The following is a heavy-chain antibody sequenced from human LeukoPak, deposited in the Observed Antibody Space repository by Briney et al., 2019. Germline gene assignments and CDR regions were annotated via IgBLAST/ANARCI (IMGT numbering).Heavy chain of an antibody. V-gene: IGHV4-59*08. Sequence: PSETLSLTCTVSGGSISSYYWSWIRQPPGKGLEWIGYIYYSGSTNYNPSLKSRVTISVDTSKNQFSLKLSSVTAADTAVYYCARLGGLAAAGVRYFDYWGQGTLVTVSS. D-gene: IGHD6-13*01. CDR3: ARLGGLAAAGVRYFDY. J-gene: IGHJ4*02. CDR1: GGSISSYY. CDR2: IYYSGST.